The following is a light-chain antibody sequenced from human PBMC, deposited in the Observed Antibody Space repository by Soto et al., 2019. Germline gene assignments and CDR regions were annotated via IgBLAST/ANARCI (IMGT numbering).Light chain of an antibody. V-gene: IGLV1-40*01. CDR3: QSYDSSLSGYV. CDR2: TNN. J-gene: IGLJ1*01. Sequence: VLTQPPSVSGAPGERVTISCAGSSSNIGAGYDVHWFQQLPGTAPKLLIYTNNNRPSGVPDRFSGSKSATSASLAISGLQAEDEADYYCQSYDSSLSGYVFGTGTKVTVL. CDR1: SSNIGAGYD.